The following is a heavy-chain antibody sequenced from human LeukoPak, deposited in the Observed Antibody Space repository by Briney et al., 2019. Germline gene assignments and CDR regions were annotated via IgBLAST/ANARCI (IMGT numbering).Heavy chain of an antibody. V-gene: IGHV4-30-4*01. CDR3: ARATPDYYDSSGYPYNWFDP. CDR1: AGSITSHDYY. CDR2: THNSGST. J-gene: IGHJ5*02. Sequence: SETLSLTCTVSAGSITSHDYYWSWIRQAPGKGLEWIGYTHNSGSTFYNPSLKSRFTISVDTSKNQFSLKLSSVTAADTAVYYCARATPDYYDSSGYPYNWFDPWGQGTLVTVSS. D-gene: IGHD3-22*01.